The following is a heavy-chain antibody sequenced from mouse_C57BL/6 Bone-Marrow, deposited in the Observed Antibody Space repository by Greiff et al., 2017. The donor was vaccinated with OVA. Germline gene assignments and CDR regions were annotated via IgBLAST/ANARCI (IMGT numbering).Heavy chain of an antibody. Sequence: VQLQQSGAELVRPGASVKLSCTASGFNIKDDYMHWVKQRPEQGLEWIGWIDPENGDTEYASKFQGQATITADTSSNTAYLPLSSLTSEDTAVDYGTARYGSSFPDYLDYWGQGTTLTVSS. CDR1: GFNIKDDY. D-gene: IGHD1-1*01. J-gene: IGHJ2*01. CDR2: IDPENGDT. V-gene: IGHV14-4*01. CDR3: TARYGSSFPDYLDY.